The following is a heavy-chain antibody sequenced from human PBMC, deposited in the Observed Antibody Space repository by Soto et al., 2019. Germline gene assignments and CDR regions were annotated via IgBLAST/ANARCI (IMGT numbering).Heavy chain of an antibody. CDR2: IYYSGST. Sequence: PSETLSLTCTVSGDSISNYYWSWIRQPPGRGLEWIGYIYYSGSTKYNPSLKSRVTISVATSKSQFSLRLSSVTAADSAVYYCARSGDYTNYYYYYMDVWGKGTTVTVSS. CDR1: GDSISNYY. J-gene: IGHJ6*03. V-gene: IGHV4-59*08. D-gene: IGHD4-17*01. CDR3: ARSGDYTNYYYYYMDV.